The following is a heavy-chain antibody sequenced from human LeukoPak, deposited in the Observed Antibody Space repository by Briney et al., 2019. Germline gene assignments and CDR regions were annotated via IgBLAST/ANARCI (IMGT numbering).Heavy chain of an antibody. CDR1: GYSISSGYY. Sequence: PSETLSLTCTVSGYSISSGYYWGWIRQPPGKGLEWIGSIYYTGNTYYNPSLKSRVTISVDTSKNQFSLKLSSVTAADTAVYYCARLRGSYSLVDYWGQGTLVTVSS. CDR3: ARLRGSYSLVDY. J-gene: IGHJ4*02. V-gene: IGHV4-38-2*02. D-gene: IGHD1-26*01. CDR2: IYYTGNT.